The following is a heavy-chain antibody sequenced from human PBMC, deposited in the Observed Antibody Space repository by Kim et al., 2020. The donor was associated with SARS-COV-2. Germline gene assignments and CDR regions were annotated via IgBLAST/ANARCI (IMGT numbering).Heavy chain of an antibody. CDR2: IRTKTDDETT. J-gene: IGHJ4*02. V-gene: IGHV3-15*01. CDR1: GFKFTNFG. CDR3: VTDRVWAFWGLFNY. D-gene: IGHD3-16*01. Sequence: GGSLRLSCAASGFKFTNFGMSWVRQAPGKGLEWVGRIRTKTDDETTDHPAHVKGRFSISRDDAKSTLYLQMNSLKAEDKGMYYCVTDRVWAFWGLFNYWGQGSLVSVSS.